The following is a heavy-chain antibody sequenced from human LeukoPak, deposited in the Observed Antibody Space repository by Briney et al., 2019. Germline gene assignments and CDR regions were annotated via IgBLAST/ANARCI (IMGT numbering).Heavy chain of an antibody. J-gene: IGHJ6*02. CDR3: ARSGYCSSTSCYSHIYYHYGMDV. Sequence: GASVKVSCKASGYTFTSYGISWVRQAPGQGLEWMRWISAYNGNTNYAQKLQGRVTMTTDTSTSTAYMELRSLRSDDTAVYYCARSGYCSSTSCYSHIYYHYGMDVWGQGTTVTVSS. D-gene: IGHD2-2*01. V-gene: IGHV1-18*01. CDR2: ISAYNGNT. CDR1: GYTFTSYG.